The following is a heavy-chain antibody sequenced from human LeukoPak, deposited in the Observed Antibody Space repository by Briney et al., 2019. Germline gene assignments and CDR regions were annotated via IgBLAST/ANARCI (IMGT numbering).Heavy chain of an antibody. Sequence: ASVKVSCKASGYTFTGYYMHWVRQAPGQGLEWMGRINPNSGGTNYAQKFQGRVTMTRDTSISTAYMGLSRLRSDDTAVYYCARDRRAAAGLNWFDPWGQGTLVTVSS. J-gene: IGHJ5*02. V-gene: IGHV1-2*06. CDR1: GYTFTGYY. D-gene: IGHD6-13*01. CDR2: INPNSGGT. CDR3: ARDRRAAAGLNWFDP.